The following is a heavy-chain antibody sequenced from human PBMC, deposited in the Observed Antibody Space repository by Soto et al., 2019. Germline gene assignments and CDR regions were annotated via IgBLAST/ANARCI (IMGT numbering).Heavy chain of an antibody. J-gene: IGHJ6*02. Sequence: GPEVKKPGASVKVSCKASGYTFTRYGISWVRQAPGQGLEWMGWIRGYNGDTKYAQKFQGRVTMTIDTSTTTAYMELRSLTSDDSAVYYCAANWRPPYYNSGMDVQGQGTTVTVSS. CDR2: IRGYNGDT. V-gene: IGHV1-18*01. CDR1: GYTFTRYG. CDR3: AANWRPPYYNSGMDV.